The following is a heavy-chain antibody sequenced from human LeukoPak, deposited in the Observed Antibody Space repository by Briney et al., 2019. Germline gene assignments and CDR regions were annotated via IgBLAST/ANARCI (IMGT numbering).Heavy chain of an antibody. D-gene: IGHD1-26*01. CDR2: IDPNSGGT. J-gene: IGHJ4*02. V-gene: IGHV1-2*02. CDR1: GYTFSDYY. CDR3: ARGTRGSYSSIHD. Sequence: GASVKVSCKGSGYTFSDYYIHWVRQAPGQGLEWVGWIDPNSGGTDSAQKLQGRVTMTRDTSISATYMELRTLTSDDTAVYYCARGTRGSYSSIHDWGQGTLVTVSS.